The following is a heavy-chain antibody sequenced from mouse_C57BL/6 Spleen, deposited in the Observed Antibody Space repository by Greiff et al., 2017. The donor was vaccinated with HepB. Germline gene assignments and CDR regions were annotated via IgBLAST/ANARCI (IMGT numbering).Heavy chain of an antibody. V-gene: IGHV6-3*01. CDR3: TENWAYWYFDV. D-gene: IGHD4-1*01. CDR2: IRLKSDNYAT. Sequence: KLEESGGGLVQPGGSMKLSCVASGFTFSNYWMNWVRQSPEKGLEWVAQIRLKSDNYATHYAESVKGRFTISRDDSKSSVYLQMNNLRAEDTGIYYCTENWAYWYFDVWGTGTTVTVSS. J-gene: IGHJ1*03. CDR1: GFTFSNYW.